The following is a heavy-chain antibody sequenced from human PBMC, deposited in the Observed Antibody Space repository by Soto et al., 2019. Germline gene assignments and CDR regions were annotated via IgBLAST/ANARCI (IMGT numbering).Heavy chain of an antibody. D-gene: IGHD5-12*01. CDR1: GYTFTSYG. CDR2: ISAYNGNT. J-gene: IGHJ6*02. CDR3: ARDSGYVGYYYYGMDV. V-gene: IGHV1-18*04. Sequence: ASVEVSCKASGYTFTSYGISWVRQAPGQGLEWMGWISAYNGNTNYAQKLQGRVTMTTDTSTGTAYMELRSLRSDDTAVYYCARDSGYVGYYYYGMDVWGQGTTVTV.